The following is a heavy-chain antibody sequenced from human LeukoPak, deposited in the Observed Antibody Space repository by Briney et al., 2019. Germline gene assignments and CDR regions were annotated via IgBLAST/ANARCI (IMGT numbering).Heavy chain of an antibody. V-gene: IGHV4-34*01. CDR2: INHSGST. CDR1: GGSFSGYS. CDR3: AVGVTIAARQNY. J-gene: IGHJ4*02. D-gene: IGHD6-6*01. Sequence: PSETLSLTCAVYGGSFSGYSWSWIRQPPGKGLEWIGEINHSGSTNDNPSLKSRVTISVNTSNNQFPLKLSSVTAVDTAVYYCAVGVTIAARQNYWGQGTLVTVYS.